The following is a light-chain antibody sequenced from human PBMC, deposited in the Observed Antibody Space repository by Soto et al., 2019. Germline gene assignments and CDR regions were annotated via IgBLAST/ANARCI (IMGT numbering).Light chain of an antibody. CDR3: CSYTGSSTVV. J-gene: IGLJ2*01. CDR2: DVT. V-gene: IGLV2-14*03. Sequence: QSALTQPPSASGSPGQSVTISCTGTSSDVGFYNYVSWYQHHPGKAPKLMIYDVTNRPSGVSNRFSGSKSGNTASLTISGLQAEDEADYYCCSYTGSSTVVFGGGTKLTVL. CDR1: SSDVGFYNY.